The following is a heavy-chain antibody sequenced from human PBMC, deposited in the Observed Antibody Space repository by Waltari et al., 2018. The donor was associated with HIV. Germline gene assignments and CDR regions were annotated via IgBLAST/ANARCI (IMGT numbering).Heavy chain of an antibody. V-gene: IGHV4-34*01. CDR3: SREGYGGNPANNFDF. CDR2: VNHSGNI. D-gene: IGHD2-15*01. Sequence: QVHLQQSGAGLLKPSETLSLTCTVSGGSFSGYYWSWIRQPPGQGLEWIGEVNHSGNINYNPSLKSRRIISVDTSKRQFSLRLKSVTAADTAVYYCSREGYGGNPANNFDFWGQGTLVSVSS. CDR1: GGSFSGYY. J-gene: IGHJ4*02.